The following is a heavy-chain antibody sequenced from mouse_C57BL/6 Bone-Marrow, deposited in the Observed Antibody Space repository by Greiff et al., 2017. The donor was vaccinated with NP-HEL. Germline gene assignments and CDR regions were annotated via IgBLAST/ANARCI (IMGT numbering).Heavy chain of an antibody. D-gene: IGHD4-1*01. CDR2: INPYNGGT. J-gene: IGHJ2*01. Sequence: VQLQQSGPVLVKPGASVKMSCKASGYTFTDYYMNWVKQSHGKSLEWIGVINPYNGGTSYNQKFKGKATLTVDKSSSTAYMELNSLTSEDSAVYYCARRTGTTGYYFDYWGQGTTLTVSS. V-gene: IGHV1-19*01. CDR1: GYTFTDYY. CDR3: ARRTGTTGYYFDY.